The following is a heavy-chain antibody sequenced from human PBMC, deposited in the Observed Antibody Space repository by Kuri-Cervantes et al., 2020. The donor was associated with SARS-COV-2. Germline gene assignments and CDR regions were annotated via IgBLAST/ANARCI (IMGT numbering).Heavy chain of an antibody. CDR2: INYRGTT. V-gene: IGHV4-31*03. J-gene: IGHJ1*01. D-gene: IGHD1-26*01. Sequence: SETLSLTCTVSSGSISSGDYYWSWIRQHPVKGLEWIGYINYRGTTYNNPSLKSRLTISEDTSKNQFSLKLSSVTAADTAVYYCARGLFSEHFHYWGRGTLVTVSS. CDR3: ARGLFSEHFHY. CDR1: SGSISSGDYY.